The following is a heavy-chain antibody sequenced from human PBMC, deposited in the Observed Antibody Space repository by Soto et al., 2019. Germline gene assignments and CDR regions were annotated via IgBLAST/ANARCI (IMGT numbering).Heavy chain of an antibody. CDR3: GRAYDSSGYYYVLDPKPLDY. CDR1: GFTFSSYE. CDR2: ISSSGSTI. Sequence: AGGSLRLSCAASGFTFSSYEMNWVRQAPGKGLEWVSYISSSGSTIYYADSVKGRFTISRDNAKNSLYLQMNSLRAEDTAVYYCGRAYDSSGYYYVLDPKPLDYWGQGTLVTVSS. J-gene: IGHJ4*02. V-gene: IGHV3-48*03. D-gene: IGHD3-22*01.